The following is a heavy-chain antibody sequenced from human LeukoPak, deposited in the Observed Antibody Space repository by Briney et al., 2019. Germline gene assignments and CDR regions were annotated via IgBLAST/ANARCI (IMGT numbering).Heavy chain of an antibody. CDR2: IHYGDKNR. V-gene: IGHV3-30*02. Sequence: GGSLRLSCAASGFNFSTFGMHWVRQAPGKGLAWVAFIHYGDKNRNYADSVKGRFTISRDNSKNTLYLQMNSLRAEDTAVYYCAKGGIAVAANDAFDIWGQGTMVTVSS. D-gene: IGHD6-19*01. J-gene: IGHJ3*02. CDR3: AKGGIAVAANDAFDI. CDR1: GFNFSTFG.